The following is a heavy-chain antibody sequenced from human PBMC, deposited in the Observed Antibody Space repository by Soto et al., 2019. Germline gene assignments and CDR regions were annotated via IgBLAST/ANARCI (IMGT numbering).Heavy chain of an antibody. J-gene: IGHJ4*02. CDR2: IIPTFGTR. D-gene: IGHD2-21*02. CDR1: AGTFSSYP. Sequence: QVHLVQSGAEVKKPGSSVTVSCKASAGTFSSYPISWVRQAPGQGLEWMGGIIPTFGTRKYAQRFQGRVTFTAHEYTRTASMELSRLRSEDTATYYCAGGVTVITAGVHWGQANLVTVSP. V-gene: IGHV1-69*01. CDR3: AGGVTVITAGVH.